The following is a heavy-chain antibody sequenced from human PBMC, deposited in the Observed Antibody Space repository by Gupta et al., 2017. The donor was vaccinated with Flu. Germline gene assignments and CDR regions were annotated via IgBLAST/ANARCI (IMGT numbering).Heavy chain of an antibody. CDR3: ARDRGNCNSNSCYLINWFDP. Sequence: QVQLVQSGAEVKKPGASVKVSCKAPGYTFTTYGISWVRQAPGQGLEWVGWISANSGSTNYAQKFHGRFTITRDTSTRTAYMELRSLRSDYTAVYFCARDRGNCNSNSCYLINWFDPWGQGTLVTVSS. V-gene: IGHV1-18*01. CDR2: ISANSGST. J-gene: IGHJ5*02. D-gene: IGHD2-2*01. CDR1: GYTFTTYG.